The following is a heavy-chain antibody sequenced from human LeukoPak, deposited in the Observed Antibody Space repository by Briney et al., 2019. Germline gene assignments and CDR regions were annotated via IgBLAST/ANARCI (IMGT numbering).Heavy chain of an antibody. CDR3: AAYGPKDAFDI. CDR2: IYYSGST. J-gene: IGHJ3*02. Sequence: TLSLTCTVSGGSISSGGYYWSWIRQHPGKGLEWIGYIYYSGSTYYNPSLKSRVTISVDTSKNQFSLKLSSVTAADTAVYYCAAYGPKDAFDIWGQGTMVTVSS. D-gene: IGHD4-17*01. CDR1: GGSISSGGYY. V-gene: IGHV4-31*03.